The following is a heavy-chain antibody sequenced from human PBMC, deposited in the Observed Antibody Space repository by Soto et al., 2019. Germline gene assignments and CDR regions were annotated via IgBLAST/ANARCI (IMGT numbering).Heavy chain of an antibody. Sequence: PSETLSLTCAVYGGSFSGYYWSWIRQPPGKGLEWIGEINHSGSTNYNPSLKSRVTISVDTSKNQFSLKLSSVTAADTAVYYCARHIPRAGTVFDYWGQGTLVTVSS. CDR2: INHSGST. V-gene: IGHV4-34*01. D-gene: IGHD6-19*01. CDR3: ARHIPRAGTVFDY. J-gene: IGHJ4*02. CDR1: GGSFSGYY.